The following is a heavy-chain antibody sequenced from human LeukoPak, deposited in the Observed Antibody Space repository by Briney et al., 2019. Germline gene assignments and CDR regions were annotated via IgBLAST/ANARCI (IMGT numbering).Heavy chain of an antibody. CDR1: GGSISEYY. Sequence: SETLSLTCTVSGGSISEYYWSWIRQSPGKGLEWIAYIFYTGATKYNPSLVGRVTISVDSSKNQLSLNVRSVTAVDTAIYYCVRHPPRATVGWAFGIWGQGTMVTVSS. J-gene: IGHJ3*02. D-gene: IGHD1-26*01. V-gene: IGHV4-59*08. CDR3: VRHPPRATVGWAFGI. CDR2: IFYTGAT.